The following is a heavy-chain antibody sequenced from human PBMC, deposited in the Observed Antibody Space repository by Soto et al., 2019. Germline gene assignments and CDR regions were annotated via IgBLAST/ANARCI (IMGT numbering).Heavy chain of an antibody. Sequence: EVQLLESGGGLVQPGGSLSLSCAASGFTFSSYAMSWVRQAPGKGLEWVSAISGSGGSTYYADSVKGRFTISRDNSKNTLYLQMNSLRAEDTAVYYCAGIRKYDFWSGYPLYYYYYMDVWGKGTTVTVSS. CDR2: ISGSGGST. V-gene: IGHV3-23*01. J-gene: IGHJ6*03. CDR1: GFTFSSYA. CDR3: AGIRKYDFWSGYPLYYYYYMDV. D-gene: IGHD3-3*01.